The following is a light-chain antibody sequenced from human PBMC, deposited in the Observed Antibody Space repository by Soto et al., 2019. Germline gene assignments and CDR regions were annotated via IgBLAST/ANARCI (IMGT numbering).Light chain of an antibody. CDR1: QTISSW. Sequence: DIQMTQSPSTLSASVGDRVTITCRASQTISSWLAWYQQKPGKAPNLLIFDASTLESGVPSRFSGSGSGTEFPLTISSLQPDDLATYYCQHYNTYPYSFGQGTKLEI. CDR3: QHYNTYPYS. CDR2: DAS. V-gene: IGKV1-5*01. J-gene: IGKJ2*01.